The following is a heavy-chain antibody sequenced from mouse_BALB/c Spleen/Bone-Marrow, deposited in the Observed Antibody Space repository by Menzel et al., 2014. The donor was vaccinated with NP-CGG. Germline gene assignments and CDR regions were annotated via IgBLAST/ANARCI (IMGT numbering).Heavy chain of an antibody. D-gene: IGHD4-1*01. Sequence: EVQLQQSGAELVKPGASVKLSCTASGFNIKDTYMHWVKQRPEQGLEWIGRIDPANGNTKYDPKFQSKATITADTSSNTAYLQLSSLTSEDTAVYYCARWEYYAMDYWGQGTSVPVSS. CDR1: GFNIKDTY. V-gene: IGHV14-3*02. J-gene: IGHJ4*01. CDR2: IDPANGNT. CDR3: ARWEYYAMDY.